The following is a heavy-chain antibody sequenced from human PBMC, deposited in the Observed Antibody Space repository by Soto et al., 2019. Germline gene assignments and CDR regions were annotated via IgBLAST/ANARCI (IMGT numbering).Heavy chain of an antibody. CDR3: AVVDSTGNWFDP. Sequence: QLQLQESGPGLVKPSETLSLTYTVSGGSISSSDFYWGWLRQTPGKGLEFIGSMYYSGPTYYNPSLKSRVTISVDTSKNQFTLKLISVTAADTAVYYCAVVDSTGNWFDPWGEGALVTVSS. CDR1: GGSISSSDFY. D-gene: IGHD6-25*01. CDR2: MYYSGPT. J-gene: IGHJ5*02. V-gene: IGHV4-39*01.